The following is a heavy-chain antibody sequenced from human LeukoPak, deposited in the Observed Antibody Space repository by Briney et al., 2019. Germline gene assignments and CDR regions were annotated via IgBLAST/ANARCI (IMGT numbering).Heavy chain of an antibody. CDR3: ARGMAGTLRLDY. V-gene: IGHV3-33*01. D-gene: IGHD6-19*01. J-gene: IGHJ4*02. CDR1: GFTFNNYG. Sequence: GRSLRLSCAASGFTFNNYGMHWVRQAPGKGLEWVAIIWHDGSIEYFEDSIKGRFTISRDNSKNTLYLQMNSLRAEDTAVYYCARGMAGTLRLDYWGQGTLVTVSS. CDR2: IWHDGSIE.